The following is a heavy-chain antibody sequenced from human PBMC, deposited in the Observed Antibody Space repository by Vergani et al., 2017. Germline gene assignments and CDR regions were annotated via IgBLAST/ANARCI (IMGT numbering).Heavy chain of an antibody. D-gene: IGHD1-26*01. CDR1: GGSISSGDYH. Sequence: QVQLQESGPGLVKPSQTLSLTCTVSGGSISSGDYHWSWICQPPGKGLEWIGYIYYSGSTYYNPSLKSRVTISVDTSKNQFSLKLSSVTATDTAVYYCARASGSYPYYYGMDVGGQGTTVTVSS. V-gene: IGHV4-30-4*08. J-gene: IGHJ6*02. CDR3: ARASGSYPYYYGMDV. CDR2: IYYSGST.